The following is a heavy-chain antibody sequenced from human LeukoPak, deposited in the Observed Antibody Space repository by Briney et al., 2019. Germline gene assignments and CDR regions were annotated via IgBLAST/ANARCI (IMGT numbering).Heavy chain of an antibody. V-gene: IGHV3-74*01. Sequence: QPGGSLRLSCAASGFTFSSYWMHWVRQAPGKGLVWVSRSNSDGSYTDYPDSVKGRFTISRDNAKNTLYLQMDSLRAEDTAVYYCAKMKVGGPPLTTRTYGMDVWGQGTTVTVSS. CDR3: AKMKVGGPPLTTRTYGMDV. D-gene: IGHD2-15*01. CDR1: GFTFSSYW. J-gene: IGHJ6*02. CDR2: SNSDGSYT.